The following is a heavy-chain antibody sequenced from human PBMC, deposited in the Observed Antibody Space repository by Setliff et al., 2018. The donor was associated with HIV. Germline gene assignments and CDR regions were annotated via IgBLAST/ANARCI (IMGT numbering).Heavy chain of an antibody. CDR2: ISWNTRSL. D-gene: IGHD1-26*01. CDR1: GYSFSNYW. Sequence: SLKISCQGSGYSFSNYWIGWVRQMPGKGLEWVAGISWNTRSLGYADSVKGRFTISRDNAKNSLYLEMSNLREDDTAFYYCAKAMTVGGGLPDHWGQGTLVTVSS. J-gene: IGHJ4*02. CDR3: AKAMTVGGGLPDH. V-gene: IGHV3-9*01.